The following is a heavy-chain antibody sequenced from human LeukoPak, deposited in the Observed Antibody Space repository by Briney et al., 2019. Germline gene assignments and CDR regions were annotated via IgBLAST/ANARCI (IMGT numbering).Heavy chain of an antibody. CDR1: GGTFSSYA. J-gene: IGHJ5*02. CDR2: MNPNSGNT. V-gene: IGHV1-8*02. CDR3: ARGGEDWFDP. Sequence: ASVKVSCKASGGTFSSYAISWVRQAPGQGLEWMGWMNPNSGNTGYAQKFQGRVTMTRNTSISTAYMELSSLRSEDTAVYYCARGGEDWFDPWGQGTLVTVSS. D-gene: IGHD3-10*01.